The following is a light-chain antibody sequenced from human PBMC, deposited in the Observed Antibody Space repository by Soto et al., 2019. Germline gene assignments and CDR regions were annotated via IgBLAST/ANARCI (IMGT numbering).Light chain of an antibody. CDR2: GAS. V-gene: IGKV3-15*01. CDR3: QHYNTWPWT. J-gene: IGKJ1*01. CDR1: QSVNSN. Sequence: ETVMTQSPASRSVSPVEGACVCVLASQSVNSNLAWYQQKLGQAPRVLIYGASTRATGIPARFSGSGSETEFILTISSLQSEDSATYYCQHYNTWPWTFGQGTKVDIK.